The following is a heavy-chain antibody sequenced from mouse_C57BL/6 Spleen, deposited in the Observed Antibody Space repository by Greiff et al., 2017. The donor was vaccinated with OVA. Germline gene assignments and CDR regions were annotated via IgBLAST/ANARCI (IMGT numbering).Heavy chain of an antibody. CDR3: ARERATTAQALFAY. CDR2: INPSNGGT. D-gene: IGHD3-2*02. J-gene: IGHJ3*01. V-gene: IGHV1-53*01. CDR1: GYTFTSYW. Sequence: QVQLQQPGTELVKPGASVKLSCKASGYTFTSYWMHWVKQRPGQGHEWIGNINPSNGGTNYNEKFKSKATLTVDKSSSTAYMQLSSLTSEDSAVYYCARERATTAQALFAYWGQGTLVTVSA.